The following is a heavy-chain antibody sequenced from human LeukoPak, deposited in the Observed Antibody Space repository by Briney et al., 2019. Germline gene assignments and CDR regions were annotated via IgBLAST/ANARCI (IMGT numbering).Heavy chain of an antibody. V-gene: IGHV1-2*06. CDR1: GYTFTGYY. CDR3: ARGPSGSDY. J-gene: IGHJ4*02. CDR2: INPNSGGT. D-gene: IGHD3-10*01. Sequence: GASVKVSCKASGYTFTGYYMHWVRQAPGQGLEWMGRINPNSGGTNYAQKFQGRVTMTRDTSINTAYLDLSSLRSDDTAVYYCARGPSGSDYWGQGTLVIVSS.